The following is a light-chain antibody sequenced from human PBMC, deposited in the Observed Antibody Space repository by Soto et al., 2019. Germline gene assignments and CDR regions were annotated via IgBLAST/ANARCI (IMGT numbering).Light chain of an antibody. CDR3: HHYCSSPVS. J-gene: IGKJ4*01. V-gene: IGKV3-20*01. CDR1: QRGSANY. CDR2: GAS. Sequence: EIVLTQSPGTLSLSPGDRATLSCRASQRGSANYLAWYQHKPGQAPRLLIYGASSRATGIPDRFSGSGSGTDFTLTISRLEPEDFAVYVCHHYCSSPVSVGGGTQVEIK.